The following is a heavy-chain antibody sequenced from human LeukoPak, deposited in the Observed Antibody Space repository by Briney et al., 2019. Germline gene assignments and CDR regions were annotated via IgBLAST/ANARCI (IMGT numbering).Heavy chain of an antibody. CDR2: FYPEDGET. D-gene: IGHD3-10*01. J-gene: IGHJ3*02. Sequence: ASVTVSCKVSGYTLTELSMHWVRQAPGKGLEGMGGFYPEDGETINAQKFQGRVTMTEDTSTDTAYMEMSSLTSEDTAVYYCATDSPMVRGVITAFDIWGQGTMVTVSS. CDR3: ATDSPMVRGVITAFDI. V-gene: IGHV1-24*01. CDR1: GYTLTELS.